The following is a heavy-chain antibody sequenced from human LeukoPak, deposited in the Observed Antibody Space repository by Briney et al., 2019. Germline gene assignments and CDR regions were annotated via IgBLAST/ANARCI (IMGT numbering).Heavy chain of an antibody. Sequence: GGSLRLSCAASGFTFSSYWMHWVRQAPGKGLVWVSRINTDGSSTSYADSVKGRFTISRDNSKNTLYLQMNSLRAEDTAVYYCARDRGYCSSTSCYSHDAFDIWGQGTMVTVSS. CDR2: INTDGSST. V-gene: IGHV3-74*01. CDR3: ARDRGYCSSTSCYSHDAFDI. J-gene: IGHJ3*02. CDR1: GFTFSSYW. D-gene: IGHD2-2*01.